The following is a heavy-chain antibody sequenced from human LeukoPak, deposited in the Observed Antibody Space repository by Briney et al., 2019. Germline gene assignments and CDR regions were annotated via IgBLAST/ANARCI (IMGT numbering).Heavy chain of an antibody. J-gene: IGHJ4*02. Sequence: SVKVSCKTSGFTFTRSAVQWVRQARGQRLEWIGWIVVGSGNTNYAKNFQERVTITGDMSTTTAYLELSSLRSEDTAVYYCAADRYYYDSSGSEKFDYWGQGTLVTVSS. V-gene: IGHV1-58*01. CDR3: AADRYYYDSSGSEKFDY. D-gene: IGHD3-22*01. CDR1: GFTFTRSA. CDR2: IVVGSGNT.